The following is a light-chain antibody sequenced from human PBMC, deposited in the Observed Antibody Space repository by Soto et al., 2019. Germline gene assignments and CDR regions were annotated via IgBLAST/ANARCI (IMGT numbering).Light chain of an antibody. J-gene: IGLJ1*01. Sequence: QSVLTQPASVSGSPGQSITISCTGTSSDVGGYNYVSWYQQHPGKAPKLMIYEVSNRPSGVSNRFSGSKSGNTASLTISGLQAEDEADYYCSSFTSSNTYVFG. CDR3: SSFTSSNTYV. CDR2: EVS. V-gene: IGLV2-14*01. CDR1: SSDVGGYNY.